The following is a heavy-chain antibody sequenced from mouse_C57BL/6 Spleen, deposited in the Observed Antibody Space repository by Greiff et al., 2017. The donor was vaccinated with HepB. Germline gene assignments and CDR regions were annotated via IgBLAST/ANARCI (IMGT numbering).Heavy chain of an antibody. CDR1: GFSFNTYA. Sequence: EVKLVESGGGLVQPKGSLKLSCAASGFSFNTYAMNWVRQAPGKGLEWVARIRSKSNNYATYYADSVKDRITISRDNSKSMLYMQMNNLKTEDTAMYYCVSGVGRGYFDYWGQGTTVTVSS. V-gene: IGHV10-1*01. CDR3: VSGVGRGYFDY. J-gene: IGHJ2*01. D-gene: IGHD4-1*01. CDR2: IRSKSNNYAT.